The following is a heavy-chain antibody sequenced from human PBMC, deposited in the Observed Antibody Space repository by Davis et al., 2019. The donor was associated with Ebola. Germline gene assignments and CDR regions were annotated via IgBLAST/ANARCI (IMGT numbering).Heavy chain of an antibody. CDR3: AREEMTTIDY. D-gene: IGHD5-24*01. CDR2: IFYTGIT. CDR1: GGSFSGYN. Sequence: MPGGSLRLSCAVYGGSFSGYNWGWIRQPPGKGLEWIASIFYTGITYFNPSLKSRVTLSVDTSKNQFSLKVSPVTAADTAIYYCAREEMTTIDYWGQGILVTVSS. J-gene: IGHJ4*02. V-gene: IGHV4-34*12.